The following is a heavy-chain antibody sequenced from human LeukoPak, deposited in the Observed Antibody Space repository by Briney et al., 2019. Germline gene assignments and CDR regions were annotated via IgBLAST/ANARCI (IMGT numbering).Heavy chain of an antibody. D-gene: IGHD3-10*01. J-gene: IGHJ2*01. Sequence: PSETLSLTCTFSGGSVRSGDYYWNWIRQPPGKGLEWVGYISYTGGTQYNPSLNSRVTMSIGTSKNHLSLKLSSVTAADTAVYYCARDPSPLWFGEMRTYFDLWGRGTLVTVSS. CDR2: ISYTGGT. CDR1: GGSVRSGDYY. V-gene: IGHV4-30-4*01. CDR3: ARDPSPLWFGEMRTYFDL.